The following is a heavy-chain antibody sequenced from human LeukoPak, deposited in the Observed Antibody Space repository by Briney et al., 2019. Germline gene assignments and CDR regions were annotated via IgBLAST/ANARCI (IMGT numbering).Heavy chain of an antibody. CDR1: GFTFGDYA. V-gene: IGHV3-49*04. CDR3: TRAPHRYSYGPMNY. CDR2: IRSKAYGGTT. D-gene: IGHD5-18*01. Sequence: PGRSLRLSCTASGFTFGDYAMSWVRQAPGKGLEWVGFIRSKAYGGTTEYAASVKGRFTISRDDSKSIAYLQMNSLETEDTAVYYCTRAPHRYSYGPMNYWGQGTLVTVSS. J-gene: IGHJ4*02.